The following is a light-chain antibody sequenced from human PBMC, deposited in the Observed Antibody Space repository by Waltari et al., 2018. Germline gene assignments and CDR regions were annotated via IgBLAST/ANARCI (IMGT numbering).Light chain of an antibody. CDR2: GAS. CDR1: QSVSRA. V-gene: IGKV3-20*01. J-gene: IGKJ1*01. Sequence: VWTQSPGSLSASPGDRVILACRASQSVSRALAWYQQKPGQAPRLPIFGASNRAIGIPDRFSGSGSETDFSLTISRLEPEDFAVYYCQHYVRLPATFGRGTKVEIK. CDR3: QHYVRLPAT.